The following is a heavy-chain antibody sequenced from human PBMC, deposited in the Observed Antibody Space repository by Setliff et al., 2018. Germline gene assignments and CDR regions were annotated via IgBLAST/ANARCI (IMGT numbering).Heavy chain of an antibody. CDR2: IHHSGYT. CDR3: ARFLDPRDGYQNSPGFDF. D-gene: IGHD2-21*01. CDR1: GGSFSGYY. Sequence: SETLSLTCAVYGGSFSGYYWSWIRQPPGKGLEWIGQIHHSGYTNYNPSLKSRVTISIDTSRNRFSLKLSSVTAADTAVYYCARFLDPRDGYQNSPGFDFWGQGALVTVSS. J-gene: IGHJ4*02. V-gene: IGHV4-34*01.